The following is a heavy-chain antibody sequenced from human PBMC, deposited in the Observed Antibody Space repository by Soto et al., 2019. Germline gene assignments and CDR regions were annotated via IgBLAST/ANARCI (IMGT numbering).Heavy chain of an antibody. V-gene: IGHV3-74*01. CDR3: AKDSCRGGSCYSDFDY. J-gene: IGHJ4*02. CDR1: GFTFSSYW. Sequence: GGSVRLSCAASGFTFSSYWMHWVRQAPGKGLVWVSRINSDGSSTSYADSVKDRFTISRDDAKNTLYLQMNSLRAEDTAVYYCAKDSCRGGSCYSDFDYWGQGTLVTVSS. D-gene: IGHD2-15*01. CDR2: INSDGSST.